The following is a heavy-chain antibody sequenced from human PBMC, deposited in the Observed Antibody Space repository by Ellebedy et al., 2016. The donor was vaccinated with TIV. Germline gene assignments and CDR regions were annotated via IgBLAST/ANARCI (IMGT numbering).Heavy chain of an antibody. CDR2: MSGSGGRI. CDR1: GFTFTTYA. D-gene: IGHD6-13*01. Sequence: GESLKISCAASGFTFTTYAMSWVRQAPGKGLEWVSTMSGSGGRIYHADSVKGRFTISRDNYNHTLYLQINSLRAEDTAVYYCAKDSCFVAAAGTGYWGQGTLVTFSS. CDR3: AKDSCFVAAAGTGY. J-gene: IGHJ4*02. V-gene: IGHV3-23*01.